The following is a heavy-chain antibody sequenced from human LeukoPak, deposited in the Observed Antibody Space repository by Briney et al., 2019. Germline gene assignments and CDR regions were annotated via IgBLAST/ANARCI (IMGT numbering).Heavy chain of an antibody. Sequence: PGGSLRLSCAASGFTFSSYSMNWVRQALGKGLEWVSSISSSSSYIYYADSVKGRFTISRDNAKNSLYLQMNSLRAEDTAVYYCAKDDHVVVVAATTDYWGQGTLVTVSS. CDR2: ISSSSSYI. CDR1: GFTFSSYS. J-gene: IGHJ4*02. CDR3: AKDDHVVVVAATTDY. D-gene: IGHD2-15*01. V-gene: IGHV3-21*04.